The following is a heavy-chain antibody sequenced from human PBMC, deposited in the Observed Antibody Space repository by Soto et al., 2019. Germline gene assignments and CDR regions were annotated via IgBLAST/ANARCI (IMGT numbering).Heavy chain of an antibody. V-gene: IGHV3-23*01. CDR2: ISGSGGST. J-gene: IGHJ4*02. CDR1: GFTFSSYA. D-gene: IGHD2-21*01. CDR3: ARVIDMLAVPPFDY. Sequence: GRSLRLSCAASGFTFSSYAMSWVRQAPGKGLEWVSAISGSGGSTYYADSVRGRFTISRDNSKNTVYLQMNSLRADDTAVYYCARVIDMLAVPPFDYLGQGTLVTVSS.